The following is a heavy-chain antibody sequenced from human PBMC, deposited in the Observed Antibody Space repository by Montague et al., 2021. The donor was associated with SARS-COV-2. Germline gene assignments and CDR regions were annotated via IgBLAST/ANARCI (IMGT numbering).Heavy chain of an antibody. CDR1: GGSFSGYY. V-gene: IGHV4-34*01. D-gene: IGHD1/OR15-1a*01. CDR2: INHSGST. J-gene: IGHJ6*02. Sequence: SETLSLTCAVYGGSFSGYYWTWIRQSPRKGLEWIGEINHSGSTNYNLSLKSRVTISVDTSKNQLSLKLSSVTAADAAVYYCACGEITTRGLIYNYGLGVWGQGTTVTVSS. CDR3: ACGEITTRGLIYNYGLGV.